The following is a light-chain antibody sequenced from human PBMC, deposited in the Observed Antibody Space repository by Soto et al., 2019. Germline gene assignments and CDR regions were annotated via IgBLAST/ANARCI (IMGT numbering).Light chain of an antibody. CDR1: SSNIGSNY. CDR2: RND. V-gene: IGLV1-47*01. Sequence: QSVLTQPPSASGTPGQRVTISCSGSSSNIGSNYVYWYQQFPGSAPKLLIYRNDQRPSGGPDRFSGSKSGTSASLAISGPRSEDEADYYWAAWDDSLSAVVFGGGTKRTVL. J-gene: IGLJ2*01. CDR3: AAWDDSLSAVV.